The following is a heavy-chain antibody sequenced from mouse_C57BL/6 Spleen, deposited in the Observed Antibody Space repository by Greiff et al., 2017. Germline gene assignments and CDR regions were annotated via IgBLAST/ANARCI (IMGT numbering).Heavy chain of an antibody. CDR2: IYPGDGDT. Sequence: VQLQQSGPELVKPGASVKISCKASGYAFSSSWMNWVKQRPGKGLEWIGRIYPGDGDTNYNGKFKGKATLTADKSSSTAYMQLSSLTSEDSAVYFCARAGGWYFDVWGTGTTGTVSS. V-gene: IGHV1-82*01. CDR3: ARAGGWYFDV. CDR1: GYAFSSSW. J-gene: IGHJ1*03.